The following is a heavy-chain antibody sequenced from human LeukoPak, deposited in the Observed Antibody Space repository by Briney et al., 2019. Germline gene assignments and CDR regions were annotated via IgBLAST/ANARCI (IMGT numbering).Heavy chain of an antibody. CDR2: IHYSGST. CDR3: ARVHSSSWYYFDY. V-gene: IGHV4-59*01. D-gene: IGHD6-13*01. J-gene: IGHJ4*02. Sequence: PSETLSLTCTVSGGSISSYYWSWIRQPPGKGLEWIGYIHYSGSTNYNPSLKSRVTISVDTSKNQFSLKLSSVTAADTAVYYCARVHSSSWYYFDYWGQGTLVTVSS. CDR1: GGSISSYY.